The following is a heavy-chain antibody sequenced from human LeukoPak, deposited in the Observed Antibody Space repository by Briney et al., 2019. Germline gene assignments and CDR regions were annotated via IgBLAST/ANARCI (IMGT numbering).Heavy chain of an antibody. D-gene: IGHD4-17*01. J-gene: IGHJ6*02. V-gene: IGHV3-21*01. Sequence: GGSLRLSCAASGFTFSSYSMNWVRQAPGKGLEWVSSISSSSSYIYYADSVKGRFTISRDHAKNSLYLQMNSLRAEDTAVYYCARDRDYGDYRWHYYYGMDVWGQGTTVTVSS. CDR2: ISSSSSYI. CDR1: GFTFSSYS. CDR3: ARDRDYGDYRWHYYYGMDV.